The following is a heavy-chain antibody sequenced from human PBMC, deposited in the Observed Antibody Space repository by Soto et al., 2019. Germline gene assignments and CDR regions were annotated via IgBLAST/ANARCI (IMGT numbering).Heavy chain of an antibody. CDR1: GFNFSSYA. CDR2: ISVRGDFS. Sequence: EVQLLESGGGLIQPGGSLRLSCAASGFNFSSYAMSWVRQAPGKGLEWVSSISVRGDFSYYADSVKGRFTISRDKSKNTLYLQLNNLRAEDAAIYYCANGGSAAATYYFDYWGQGTLVTVSS. V-gene: IGHV3-23*01. J-gene: IGHJ4*02. CDR3: ANGGSAAATYYFDY. D-gene: IGHD6-13*01.